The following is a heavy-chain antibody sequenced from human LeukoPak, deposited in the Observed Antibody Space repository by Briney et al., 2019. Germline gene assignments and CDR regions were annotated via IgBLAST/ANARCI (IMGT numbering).Heavy chain of an antibody. D-gene: IGHD6-19*01. J-gene: IGHJ3*02. CDR3: ARGLYLVAGTGDAFDI. CDR2: IYYSGST. CDR1: GGSVSSGSYY. Sequence: SETLSLTCTVSGGSVSSGSYYWSWIRQPPGKGLEWIGYIYYSGSTNYNPSLKSRVTISVDTSKNQFSLKLSSVTAADTAVYYCARGLYLVAGTGDAFDIWGQGIMVTVPS. V-gene: IGHV4-61*01.